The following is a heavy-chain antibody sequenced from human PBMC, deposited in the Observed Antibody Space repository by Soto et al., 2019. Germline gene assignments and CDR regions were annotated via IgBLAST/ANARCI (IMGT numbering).Heavy chain of an antibody. CDR2: INPSGGST. CDR1: GYTFTSYY. Sequence: ASVKVSCKASGYTFTSYYMHWVRQAPGQGLEWMGIINPSGGSTSYAQKFQGRVTMTRDTSTSTVYMELSSLRSEDTAVYYCARDVVGWAEYYYGMDVWGQGTTVTVSS. V-gene: IGHV1-46*01. J-gene: IGHJ6*02. CDR3: ARDVVGWAEYYYGMDV. D-gene: IGHD6-19*01.